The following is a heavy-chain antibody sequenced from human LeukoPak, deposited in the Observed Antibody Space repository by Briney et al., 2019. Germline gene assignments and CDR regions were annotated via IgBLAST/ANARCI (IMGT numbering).Heavy chain of an antibody. CDR1: GASISRGYYS. D-gene: IGHD1-26*01. CDR2: HYHSGSA. V-gene: IGHV4-30-2*01. Sequence: SQTLSLTCTVSGASISRGYYSWTWIRQPPGKGLEWIGYHYHSGSANYNPSLKSRVTISVDTSKNQFSLKLSSVTAADTAVYYCARLGSIVGATGGIDYWGQGTLVTVSS. J-gene: IGHJ4*02. CDR3: ARLGSIVGATGGIDY.